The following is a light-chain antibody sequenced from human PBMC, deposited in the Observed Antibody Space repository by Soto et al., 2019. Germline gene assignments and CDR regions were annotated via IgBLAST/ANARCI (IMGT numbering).Light chain of an antibody. J-gene: IGLJ1*01. CDR3: CSYAGSYTFPFV. CDR1: GNDVGAYNY. Sequence: QSALTQPRSVSGSPGQSVTISCTGTGNDVGAYNYVSWYQQHPGKAPKLMIYDVSKRPSGVPDRFSGSKSGNTASLTISGLQAEDEADYYCCSYAGSYTFPFVFGTGTKLTVL. V-gene: IGLV2-11*01. CDR2: DVS.